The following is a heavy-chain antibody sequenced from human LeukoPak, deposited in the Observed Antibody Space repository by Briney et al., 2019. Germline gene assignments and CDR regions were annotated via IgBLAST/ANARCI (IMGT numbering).Heavy chain of an antibody. Sequence: GSSVKVSCKASGGTFSSYAISWVRQAPGQGLEWMGRIIPILGIANYAQKFRGRVTITADKSTSTAYMELSSLRSEDTAVYYCARDISATYLGASWGQGTLVTVSS. CDR2: IIPILGIA. D-gene: IGHD5-12*01. CDR1: GGTFSSYA. V-gene: IGHV1-69*04. J-gene: IGHJ5*02. CDR3: ARDISATYLGAS.